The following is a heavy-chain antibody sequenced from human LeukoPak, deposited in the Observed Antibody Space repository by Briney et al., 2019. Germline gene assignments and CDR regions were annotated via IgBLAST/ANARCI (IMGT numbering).Heavy chain of an antibody. V-gene: IGHV1-18*01. CDR1: GYNFTNYA. CDR3: ARDRYSSSSALDY. J-gene: IGHJ4*02. Sequence: ASVKVSCKASGYNFTNYALHWVRQAPGQRLEWMGWINAYNGNTNYAQKLQGRVTMTTDTSTSTAYMELRSLRSDDTAVYYCARDRYSSSSALDYWGQGTLVTVSS. D-gene: IGHD6-13*01. CDR2: INAYNGNT.